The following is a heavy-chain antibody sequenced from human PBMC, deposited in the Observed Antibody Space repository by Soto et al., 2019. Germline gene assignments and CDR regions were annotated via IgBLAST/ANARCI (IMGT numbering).Heavy chain of an antibody. CDR3: ASTKYDSSAYYYWYLGL. CDR2: MNPNTGNT. Sequence: QVQLVQSGAEVKKPGASVRVSCKASGYTFTSSDVYWVRQANGQGLELMGWMNPNTGNTGYAQKFQGRVTMTRNTSISTAYMELSSLRSEDTAVYYCASTKYDSSAYYYWYLGLWGRGTLVTVSS. J-gene: IGHJ2*01. D-gene: IGHD3-22*01. CDR1: GYTFTSSD. V-gene: IGHV1-8*01.